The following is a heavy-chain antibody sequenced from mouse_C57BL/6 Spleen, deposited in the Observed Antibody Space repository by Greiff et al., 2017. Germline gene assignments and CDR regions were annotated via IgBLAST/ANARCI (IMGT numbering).Heavy chain of an antibody. D-gene: IGHD1-1*01. CDR2: INPSNGGT. CDR1: GYTFTSYW. Sequence: QVQLQQSGTELVKPGASVKLSCKASGYTFTSYWMHWVKQRPGPGLEWIGNINPSNGGTNYNEKFKSKATLTVDKSSSTAYMQLSSLTSEDSAVYYCASLYYYGSSPYWYFDVWGTGTTVTVSS. CDR3: ASLYYYGSSPYWYFDV. V-gene: IGHV1-53*01. J-gene: IGHJ1*03.